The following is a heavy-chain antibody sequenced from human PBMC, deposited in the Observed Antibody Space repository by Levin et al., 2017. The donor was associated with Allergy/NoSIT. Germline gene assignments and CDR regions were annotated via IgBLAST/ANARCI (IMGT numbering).Heavy chain of an antibody. CDR3: AKDRGTWYYGMDV. J-gene: IGHJ6*02. CDR1: GFTFSSYG. CDR2: ISYDGSNK. Sequence: GGSLRLSCAASGFTFSSYGMHWVRQAPGKGLEWVAVISYDGSNKYYADSVKGRFTISRDNSKNTLYLQMNSLRAEDTAVYYCAKDRGTWYYGMDVWGQGTTVTVSS. D-gene: IGHD1-1*01. V-gene: IGHV3-30*18.